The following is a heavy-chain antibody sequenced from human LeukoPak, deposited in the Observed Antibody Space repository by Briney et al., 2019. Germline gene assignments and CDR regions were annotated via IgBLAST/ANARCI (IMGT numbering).Heavy chain of an antibody. CDR3: VRDNRSYNFDY. CDR1: GFTFSRYW. CDR2: IKSDGSST. Sequence: GGSLRLSCAASGFTFSRYWMHWVRQAPGKGLVWVSCIKSDGSSTSIADSAKGRFTISRDNAKNTVYSQMNSLRAEDTAVYYCVRDNRSYNFDYWGQGTLVTVSS. V-gene: IGHV3-74*01. J-gene: IGHJ4*02. D-gene: IGHD1-26*01.